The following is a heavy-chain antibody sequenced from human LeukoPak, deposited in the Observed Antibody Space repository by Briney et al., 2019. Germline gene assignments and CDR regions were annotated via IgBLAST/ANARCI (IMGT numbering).Heavy chain of an antibody. Sequence: GGFLRLSCAASGFTFSTYSMNWVRQAPGKGLEWVSSISSGSRYMYYADSVKGRFTTSRDNAKNSLYLLMSSLRAEDTAVYYCATDVRDEYTSGWYPIGYWGQGTLVTVSS. CDR1: GFTFSTYS. D-gene: IGHD6-19*01. J-gene: IGHJ4*02. CDR2: ISSGSRYM. CDR3: ATDVRDEYTSGWYPIGY. V-gene: IGHV3-21*06.